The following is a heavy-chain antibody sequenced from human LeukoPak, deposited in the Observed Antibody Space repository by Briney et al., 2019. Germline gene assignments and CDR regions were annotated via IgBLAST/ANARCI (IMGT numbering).Heavy chain of an antibody. Sequence: PGGSLRLSCAASGFTFGDYAMHWVRQAPGKGLEWVSGISWNSGSIGYADSVKGRFTISRDNAKNSLYLQMNSLRAEDTALYYCAKDSGSSYYYYYGMDVWGQGTTVTVSS. J-gene: IGHJ6*02. D-gene: IGHD1-26*01. V-gene: IGHV3-9*01. CDR2: ISWNSGSI. CDR3: AKDSGSSYYYYYGMDV. CDR1: GFTFGDYA.